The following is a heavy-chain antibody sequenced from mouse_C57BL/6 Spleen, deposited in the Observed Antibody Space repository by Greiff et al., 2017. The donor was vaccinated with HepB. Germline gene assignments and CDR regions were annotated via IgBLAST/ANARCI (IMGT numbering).Heavy chain of an antibody. CDR3: ARRANYSNFWFAY. D-gene: IGHD2-5*01. CDR2: IDPSDSYT. CDR1: GYTFTSYW. V-gene: IGHV1-50*01. Sequence: QVQLQQPGAELVKPGASVKLSCKASGYTFTSYWMQWVKQRPGQGLEWIGEIDPSDSYTNYNQKFKGKATLTVDTSSSTAYMQLSSLTSEDSAVYYCARRANYSNFWFAYWGQGTLVTVSA. J-gene: IGHJ3*01.